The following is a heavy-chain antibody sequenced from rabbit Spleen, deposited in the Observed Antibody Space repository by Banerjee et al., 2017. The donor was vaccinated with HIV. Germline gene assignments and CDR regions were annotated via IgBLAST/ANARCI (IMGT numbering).Heavy chain of an antibody. V-gene: IGHV1S40*01. CDR3: GRGGGGSYTAGMDL. D-gene: IGHD8-1*01. CDR2: IDAGSSGFT. CDR1: GVSFTISSY. Sequence: QSLEESGGDLVKPGASLTLTCTVSGVSFTISSYMCWVRQAPGKGLEWIACIDAGSSGFTYFATWAKGRFTISKTSSTTVTLQMTRLTAADTATYFCGRGGGGSYTAGMDLWGPGTLVTVS. J-gene: IGHJ6*01.